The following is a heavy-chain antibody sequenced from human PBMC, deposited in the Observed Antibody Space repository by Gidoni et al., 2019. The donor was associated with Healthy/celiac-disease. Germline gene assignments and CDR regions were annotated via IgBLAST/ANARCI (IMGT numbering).Heavy chain of an antibody. Sequence: QVQLVESGGGLVKPGGSLRLSCAASGFTFSYYYMSWIRQAPGKGLEWVSYISSSSSYTNYADSVKGRFTISRDNAKNSLYLQMNSLRAEDTAVYYCAREEPHYYDSSGYPCFDYWGQGTLVTVSS. CDR1: GFTFSYYY. CDR2: ISSSSSYT. V-gene: IGHV3-11*06. J-gene: IGHJ4*02. D-gene: IGHD3-22*01. CDR3: AREEPHYYDSSGYPCFDY.